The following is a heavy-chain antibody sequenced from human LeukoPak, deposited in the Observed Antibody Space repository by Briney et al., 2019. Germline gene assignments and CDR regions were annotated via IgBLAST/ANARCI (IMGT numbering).Heavy chain of an antibody. D-gene: IGHD2-21*02. Sequence: GGSLRLSCAASGFTFSSYGMHWVRQAPGKGLEWVAVIWYDGSNKYYADSVKGRFTISRDNSKNTLYLQMNSLRAEDTAVYYCARDSGIVVVTAGFDYWGQGTLVTVSS. CDR1: GFTFSSYG. V-gene: IGHV3-30*19. CDR2: IWYDGSNK. CDR3: ARDSGIVVVTAGFDY. J-gene: IGHJ4*02.